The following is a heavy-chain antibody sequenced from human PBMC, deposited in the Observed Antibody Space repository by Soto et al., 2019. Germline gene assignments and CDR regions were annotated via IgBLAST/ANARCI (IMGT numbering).Heavy chain of an antibody. CDR3: GRDGAGMGATFDY. Sequence: QVQLVQSGAVVKKPGSSVKVSCKASGGTFSSYAMNWVRPAPGPGLEWMGGIIPMFGTTTYAQKFQGRVTITADESTSTVYMELTGLTSDDTAVYYCGRDGAGMGATFDYWGQGTLVTVSS. CDR2: IIPMFGTT. CDR1: GGTFSSYA. J-gene: IGHJ4*02. V-gene: IGHV1-69*12. D-gene: IGHD1-26*01.